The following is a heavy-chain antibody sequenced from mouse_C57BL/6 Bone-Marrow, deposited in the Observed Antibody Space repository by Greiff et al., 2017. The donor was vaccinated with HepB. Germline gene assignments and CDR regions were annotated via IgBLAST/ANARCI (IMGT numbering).Heavy chain of an antibody. CDR2: ISDGGSYT. Sequence: EVQVVESGGGLVKPGGSLKLSCAASGFTFSSYAMSWVRQTPEKRLEWVATISDGGSYTYYPDNVKGRFTISRDNAKNNLYLQMSHLKSEDTAMYYCARDLGYYNWGQGTLVTVSA. CDR3: ARDLGYYN. D-gene: IGHD2-12*01. J-gene: IGHJ3*01. CDR1: GFTFSSYA. V-gene: IGHV5-4*01.